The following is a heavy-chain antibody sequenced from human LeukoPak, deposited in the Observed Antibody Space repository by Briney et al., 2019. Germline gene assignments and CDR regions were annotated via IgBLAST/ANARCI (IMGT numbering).Heavy chain of an antibody. V-gene: IGHV1-46*01. CDR2: INPSGGST. CDR3: ARGGDRVYYYDSSGYFDY. D-gene: IGHD3-22*01. Sequence: ASVKVSCKASGGTFSSYAISWVRQAPGQGLEWTGIINPSGGSTSYAQKFQGRVTMTRDTSTSTVYMELSSLRSEDTAVYYCARGGDRVYYYDSSGYFDYWGQGTLVTVSS. CDR1: GGTFSSYA. J-gene: IGHJ4*02.